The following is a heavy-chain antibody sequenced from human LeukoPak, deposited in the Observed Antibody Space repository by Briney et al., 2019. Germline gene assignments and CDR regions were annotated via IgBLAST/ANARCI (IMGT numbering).Heavy chain of an antibody. CDR3: AKGAGGSGSYYPYF. CDR1: GYSFIIHW. D-gene: IGHD3-10*01. J-gene: IGHJ4*02. CDR2: IYPGDSDT. Sequence: GESLRISCQASGYSFIIHWIAWVRQTPGKGLEWMGIIYPGDSDTKYSPSFQGQVTISADKSISTAYLQWSSLKVSDTAMYYCAKGAGGSGSYYPYFWGQGTLVTVSS. V-gene: IGHV5-51*01.